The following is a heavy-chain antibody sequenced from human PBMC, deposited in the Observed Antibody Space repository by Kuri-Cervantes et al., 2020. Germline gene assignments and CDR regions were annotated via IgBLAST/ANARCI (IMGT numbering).Heavy chain of an antibody. D-gene: IGHD3-3*01. CDR2: ISSSGSTI. CDR1: GLTFSDYY. Sequence: GGSLRLSCAVSGLTFSDYYMDWVRQAPGKGLEWVSYISSSGSTIYYADSVKGRFTISRDNAKNSLYLQMNSLRAEDTAVYYCARGNTYYDFWSGYYPFDYWGQGTLVTVSS. CDR3: ARGNTYYDFWSGYYPFDY. J-gene: IGHJ4*02. V-gene: IGHV3-11*04.